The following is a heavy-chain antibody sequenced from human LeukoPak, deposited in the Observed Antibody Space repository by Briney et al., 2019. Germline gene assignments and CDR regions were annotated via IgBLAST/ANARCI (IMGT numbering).Heavy chain of an antibody. Sequence: GASVKVSCKASRYTFTTYGISWVRQAPGQRLEWMGWISAYNGNTNYAQKLQRRVTMTTDTSTSTAYMELRSLRSDDTAVYYCAGVELERYYYYGMDVWGQGTTVTVSS. D-gene: IGHD1-1*01. J-gene: IGHJ6*02. CDR1: RYTFTTYG. CDR3: AGVELERYYYYGMDV. CDR2: ISAYNGNT. V-gene: IGHV1-18*01.